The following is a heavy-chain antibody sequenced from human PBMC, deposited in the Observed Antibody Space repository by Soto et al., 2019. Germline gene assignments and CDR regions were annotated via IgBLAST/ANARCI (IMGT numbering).Heavy chain of an antibody. J-gene: IGHJ6*02. D-gene: IGHD3-10*01. CDR2: IYPGDSDT. Sequence: GESLKISCKGSGYSFTSYWIGWVRQMPGKGLEWMGIIYPGDSDTRYSPSFQGQVTISADKSISTAYLQWSSLKASDTAMYYCARSYGSGSYYLRYGMDVWGQGTTVTVSS. V-gene: IGHV5-51*01. CDR1: GYSFTSYW. CDR3: ARSYGSGSYYLRYGMDV.